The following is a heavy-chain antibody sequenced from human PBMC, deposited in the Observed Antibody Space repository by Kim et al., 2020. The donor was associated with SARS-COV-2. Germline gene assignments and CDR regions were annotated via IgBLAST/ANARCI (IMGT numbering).Heavy chain of an antibody. D-gene: IGHD2-15*01. CDR1: GGSISSGGYY. J-gene: IGHJ3*02. Sequence: SETLSLTCTVSGGSISSGGYYWSWIRQHPGKGLEWIGYIYYSGSTYYNPSLKSRVTISVDTSKNQFSLKLSSVTAADTAVYYCARATDIVVVVAANDAFDIWGQGTMVTVSS. V-gene: IGHV4-31*03. CDR2: IYYSGST. CDR3: ARATDIVVVVAANDAFDI.